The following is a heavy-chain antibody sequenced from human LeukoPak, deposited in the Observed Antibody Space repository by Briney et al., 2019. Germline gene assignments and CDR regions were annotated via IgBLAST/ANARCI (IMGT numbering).Heavy chain of an antibody. Sequence: GGYLRLSCAASGFTFDDYAMHWVRQAPGKGLEWVSGISWNSGSIGYADSVKGRFTISRDNAKTSLYLQMNSLRAEDTALYYCACSSSWDEVPDYWGQGTLVTVSS. CDR3: ACSSSWDEVPDY. CDR1: GFTFDDYA. V-gene: IGHV3-9*01. J-gene: IGHJ4*02. D-gene: IGHD6-13*01. CDR2: ISWNSGSI.